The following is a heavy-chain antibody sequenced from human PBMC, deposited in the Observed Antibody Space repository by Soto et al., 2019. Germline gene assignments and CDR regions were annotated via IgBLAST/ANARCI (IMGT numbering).Heavy chain of an antibody. D-gene: IGHD3-10*01. V-gene: IGHV3-53*04. J-gene: IGHJ6*04. CDR1: GFAVRHNY. CDR2: IYSGGDT. CDR3: ARKTDSIPSGGDV. Sequence: EVQLVESGGGLVQPGGYLSLSCTASGFAVRHNYMTWVRQAPGKGLEWVSLIYSGGDTAYADSVKGRFTISRHTSQNTLYLQMNSLRAEDTAVYYCARKTDSIPSGGDVWGKGTAVTVSS.